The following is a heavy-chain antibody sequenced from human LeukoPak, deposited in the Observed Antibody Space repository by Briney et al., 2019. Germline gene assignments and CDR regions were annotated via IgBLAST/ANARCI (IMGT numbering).Heavy chain of an antibody. Sequence: PGGSLRLSCAASGFIFDDYTMHWVRQAPGKGLEWVSLISWDGGSTYYADSVKGRFTISRDNVKNVLYLQMNSLRPEDTALYYCAKDLSSAITSALVLDVWGQGTTVIVS. CDR3: AKDLSSAITSALVLDV. J-gene: IGHJ6*02. V-gene: IGHV3-43*01. D-gene: IGHD3-22*01. CDR1: GFIFDDYT. CDR2: ISWDGGST.